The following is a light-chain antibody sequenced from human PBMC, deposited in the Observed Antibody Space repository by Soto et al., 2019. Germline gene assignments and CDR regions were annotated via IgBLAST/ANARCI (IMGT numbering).Light chain of an antibody. J-gene: IGLJ3*02. CDR1: NSDGGGYNY. CDR2: EVT. CDR3: SSYAASNNFYFV. Sequence: QAVLTQPPSASRAPRQSVTLPCPGNNSDGGGYNYVSWYQQYPGRAPKLMIYEVTKRPSGVPDRFSGSKSGNTASLTVSGLQAEDEADYYCSSYAASNNFYFVFGGGTKVTVL. V-gene: IGLV2-8*01.